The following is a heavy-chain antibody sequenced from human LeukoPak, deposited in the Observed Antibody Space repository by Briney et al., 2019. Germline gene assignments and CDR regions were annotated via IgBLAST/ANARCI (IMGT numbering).Heavy chain of an antibody. CDR3: ARAMTMPDY. Sequence: SETLSLTCTVSGGSISSYYWSWIRQPPGKGLEWIGYIYSSGSTNYNPSLKSRITISVDTSKNQFSLKLSSVTAADTAVYYCARAMTMPDYWGQGTLVTVSS. CDR1: GGSISSYY. CDR2: IYSSGST. J-gene: IGHJ4*02. V-gene: IGHV4-59*12. D-gene: IGHD4/OR15-4a*01.